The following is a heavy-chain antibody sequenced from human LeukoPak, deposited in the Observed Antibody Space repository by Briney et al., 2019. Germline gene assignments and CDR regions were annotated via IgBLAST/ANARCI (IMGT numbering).Heavy chain of an antibody. CDR3: AGGPDGALDY. Sequence: GGSLRLSCAVSGFTFTGFWMSWVRQAPGKGLEWVAYINQDGREKHYVDSVKGRFIISRDNAKNSLYLQMNSLRAEDTAVYYCAGGPDGALDYWGQGTLVTVSS. J-gene: IGHJ4*02. CDR1: GFTFTGFW. D-gene: IGHD1-26*01. CDR2: INQDGREK. V-gene: IGHV3-7*01.